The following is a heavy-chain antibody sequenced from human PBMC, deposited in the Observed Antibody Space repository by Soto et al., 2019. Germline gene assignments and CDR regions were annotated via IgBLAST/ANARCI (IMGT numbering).Heavy chain of an antibody. D-gene: IGHD3-9*01. CDR1: GGSISGYY. CDR2: IDYYGST. J-gene: IGHJ3*02. V-gene: IGHV4-59*01. CDR3: SRYFDWPSGFDI. Sequence: QVQLQESGPGLVKPSETLSLTCTVSGGSISGYYWSWIRQPPGKRLEWIGYIDYYGSTNNNPSLTSRVTISVDTSKKQFSLNLGSVTAADTAIYYCSRYFDWPSGFDIRCQGTMVTVSS.